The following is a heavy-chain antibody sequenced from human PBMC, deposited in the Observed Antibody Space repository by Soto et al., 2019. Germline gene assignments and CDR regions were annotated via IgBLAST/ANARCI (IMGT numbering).Heavy chain of an antibody. D-gene: IGHD1-26*01. CDR3: VSGGRWETPQDY. CDR1: GASIRSSDYY. CDR2: IYYTGST. V-gene: IGHV4-39*01. J-gene: IGHJ4*02. Sequence: QLQLQESGPGLVKPSETLSLTCTVSGASIRSSDYYWAWIRQPPGKGLEWIGSIYYTGSTYYTPSLKSRVPISADTSKNQFSLKLTSVTAADTAVYHCVSGGRWETPQDYWGQGTLVTVSS.